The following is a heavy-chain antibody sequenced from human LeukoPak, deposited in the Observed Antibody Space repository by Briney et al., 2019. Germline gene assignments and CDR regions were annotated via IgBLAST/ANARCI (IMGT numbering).Heavy chain of an antibody. Sequence: ASVTVSCKASGYTFTSCDINWVRQAHGQGLEWVGWVNPNNGNTGYAQKFQGRVTMTRNTSISTAYMELSSLRSEDTAVYYCARGGQWLEGAFDIWGQGTMVTVSS. J-gene: IGHJ3*02. D-gene: IGHD6-19*01. V-gene: IGHV1-8*02. CDR2: VNPNNGNT. CDR1: GYTFTSCD. CDR3: ARGGQWLEGAFDI.